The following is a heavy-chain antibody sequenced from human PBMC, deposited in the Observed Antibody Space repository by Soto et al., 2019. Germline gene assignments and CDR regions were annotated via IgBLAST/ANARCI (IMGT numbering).Heavy chain of an antibody. V-gene: IGHV1-58*01. CDR2: IVVGSGNT. Sequence: ASVKVSCKASGFTFTSSAVQWVRQARGQRREWIGWIVVGSGNTNYAQKFQERVTITRDMSTSTAYMELSSLRSEDTAVYYCAAAVYYDFWSGYPKGFDYWGQGXLVTVSS. D-gene: IGHD3-3*01. J-gene: IGHJ4*02. CDR1: GFTFTSSA. CDR3: AAAVYYDFWSGYPKGFDY.